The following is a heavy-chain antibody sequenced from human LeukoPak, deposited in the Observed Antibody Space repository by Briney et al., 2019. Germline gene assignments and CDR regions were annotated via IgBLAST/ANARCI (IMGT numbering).Heavy chain of an antibody. CDR3: ARESILGAFDI. D-gene: IGHD2-15*01. CDR1: GFTFSSYE. J-gene: IGHJ3*02. CDR2: ISSSGSTI. Sequence: GGSLRLSCAASGFTFSSYEMNWVRQAPGKGLEWVSYISSSGSTIYYADSVKGRFTISRDNAKNSLYLQMNSLRAEDTAVYYCARESILGAFDIWGQGTMVTVSS. V-gene: IGHV3-48*03.